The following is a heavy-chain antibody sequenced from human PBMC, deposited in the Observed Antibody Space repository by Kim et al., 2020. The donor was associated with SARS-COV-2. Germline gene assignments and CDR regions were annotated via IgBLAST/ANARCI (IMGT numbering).Heavy chain of an antibody. V-gene: IGHV4-30-4*01. Sequence: SETLSLTCTVSGGSISSGDYYWSWIRQPPGKGLEWIGYIYYSGSTYYNPSLKSRVTISVDTSKNQFSLKLSSVTAADTAVYYCARTDGVYGDYPFDYWGQGTLVTVSS. J-gene: IGHJ4*02. D-gene: IGHD4-17*01. CDR3: ARTDGVYGDYPFDY. CDR2: IYYSGST. CDR1: GGSISSGDYY.